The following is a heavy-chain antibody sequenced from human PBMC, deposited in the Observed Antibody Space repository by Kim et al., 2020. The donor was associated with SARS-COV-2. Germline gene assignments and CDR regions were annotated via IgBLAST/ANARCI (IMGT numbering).Heavy chain of an antibody. D-gene: IGHD6-13*01. J-gene: IGHJ4*02. CDR1: GGSISTYY. CDR2: IYPTGNT. Sequence: SETLSLTCTVSGGSISTYYWTWIRQPAGKGLEWIGLIYPTGNTNYNPSLKSRVTISVDTSKNQFSLRLNSVTAADTAVYYCAKNHISNWFFAYWGQG. CDR3: AKNHISNWFFAY. V-gene: IGHV4-4*07.